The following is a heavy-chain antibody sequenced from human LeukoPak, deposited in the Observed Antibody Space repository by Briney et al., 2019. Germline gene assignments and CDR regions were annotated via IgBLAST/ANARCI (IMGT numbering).Heavy chain of an antibody. D-gene: IGHD3-22*01. CDR1: GFTFSSYS. Sequence: GGSLRLXCAASGFTFSSYSMNWGRQAPGKGLEWVSSISSSSSYIYYADSVKGRFTISRDNDKNSLYLQMNSLRAEDTAVYYCARAISPYYDSSGYLDYWGQGTLVTVSS. CDR2: ISSSSSYI. J-gene: IGHJ4*02. V-gene: IGHV3-21*01. CDR3: ARAISPYYDSSGYLDY.